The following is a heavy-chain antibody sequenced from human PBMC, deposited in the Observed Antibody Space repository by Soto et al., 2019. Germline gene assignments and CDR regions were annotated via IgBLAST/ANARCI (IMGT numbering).Heavy chain of an antibody. J-gene: IGHJ4*02. CDR2: ISGSGGST. V-gene: IGHV3-23*01. Sequence: GGSLRLSCAASGFTFSSYAMSWVRQAPGKGLEWVSAISGSGGSTYYADSVKGRFTISRDNSKNTLYLQMNSLRAEDTAVYYCAKDRCSGGSCYSGDDYWGQGTLVTVSS. CDR3: AKDRCSGGSCYSGDDY. CDR1: GFTFSSYA. D-gene: IGHD2-15*01.